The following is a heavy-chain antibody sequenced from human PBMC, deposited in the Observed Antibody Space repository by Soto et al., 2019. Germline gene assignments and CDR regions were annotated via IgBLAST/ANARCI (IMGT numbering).Heavy chain of an antibody. Sequence: PSETLSLTCAVSPYSLSIGYHSDCIRQPTGKGLEWLGSVHHSGSTYYNPSLKSRLTISVDKSKYQFSLNLTSVTAADTAVYYCGRQDRVVVEGRWFHPRGQGILVTVS. CDR2: VHHSGST. J-gene: IGHJ5*02. CDR1: PYSLSIGYH. D-gene: IGHD2-15*01. CDR3: GRQDRVVVEGRWFHP. V-gene: IGHV4-38-2*01.